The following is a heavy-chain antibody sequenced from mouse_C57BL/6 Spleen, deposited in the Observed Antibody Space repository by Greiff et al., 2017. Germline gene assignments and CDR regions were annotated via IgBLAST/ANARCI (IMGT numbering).Heavy chain of an antibody. CDR3: EREGSNGFAY. D-gene: IGHD2-5*01. Sequence: QVQLQQPGAELVRPGTSVKLSCKASGYTFTSYWMHWVKQRPGQGLEWIGVIDPSDSYTNYNQKFKGKATLTVDTSSSTAYMRLSSLTSEDSAVYCCEREGSNGFAYWGQGTLVTVSA. CDR1: GYTFTSYW. V-gene: IGHV1-59*01. J-gene: IGHJ3*01. CDR2: IDPSDSYT.